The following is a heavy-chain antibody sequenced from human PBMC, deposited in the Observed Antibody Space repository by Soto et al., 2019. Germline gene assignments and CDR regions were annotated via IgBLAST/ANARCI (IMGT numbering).Heavy chain of an antibody. CDR1: GGSISSYY. CDR2: IYYSGST. Sequence: SETLSLTCTVSGGSISSYYWSWIRQPPGKGLEWIGYIYYSGSTNYNPSLKSRVTISVDTSKNQFSLKLSSVTAADTAVYYCARSGSYYYYYGMDVWGQGTTVTVSS. J-gene: IGHJ6*02. D-gene: IGHD3-10*01. V-gene: IGHV4-59*01. CDR3: ARSGSYYYYYGMDV.